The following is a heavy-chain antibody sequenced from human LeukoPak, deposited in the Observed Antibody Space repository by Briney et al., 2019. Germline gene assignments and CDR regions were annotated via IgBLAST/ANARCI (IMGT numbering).Heavy chain of an antibody. V-gene: IGHV3-23*01. D-gene: IGHD2-2*01. Sequence: GGSLRLSCAASGFTFSNYAMSWVRQAPGKGLEWVSGINGGGGGSTFHADSVRGRFTISRDNSKNTLYLQMSSLRAEDTAVYYCAASLPNIVVVPAAKGPFGSWGQGTLVTVSS. CDR2: INGGGGGST. J-gene: IGHJ5*02. CDR1: GFTFSNYA. CDR3: AASLPNIVVVPAAKGPFGS.